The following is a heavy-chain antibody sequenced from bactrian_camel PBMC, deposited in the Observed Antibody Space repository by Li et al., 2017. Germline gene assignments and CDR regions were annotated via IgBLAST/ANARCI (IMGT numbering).Heavy chain of an antibody. Sequence: HVQLVESGGGSVQAGGSLTLSCKQSAYTPSSKLAWFRQAPGKEREEVATIASSGSTGYADSVKGRFTISKDNAKNTLYLQMNSLRPEDTAMYYCARTWWSGSCRGGFGYWGRGTQVTVS. V-gene: IGHV3S53*01. D-gene: IGHD2*01. CDR2: IASSGST. CDR1: AYTPSSK. CDR3: ARTWWSGSCRGGFGY. J-gene: IGHJ6*01.